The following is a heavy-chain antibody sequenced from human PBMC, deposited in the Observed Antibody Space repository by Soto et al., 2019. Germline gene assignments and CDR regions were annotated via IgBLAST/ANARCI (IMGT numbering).Heavy chain of an antibody. CDR1: GASIRNYY. D-gene: IGHD2-8*02. Sequence: PSETLSLTCTVSGASIRNYYWSWIRQSAGKGLEWIGRFYTSGSPNYNPSPMSRATMSVDTSKNQVSLRLTYVTAADTAVYYCARDSAGCTGGVCYADNYFGMDVWGQGTSVTVSS. CDR2: FYTSGSP. CDR3: ARDSAGCTGGVCYADNYFGMDV. V-gene: IGHV4-4*07. J-gene: IGHJ6*02.